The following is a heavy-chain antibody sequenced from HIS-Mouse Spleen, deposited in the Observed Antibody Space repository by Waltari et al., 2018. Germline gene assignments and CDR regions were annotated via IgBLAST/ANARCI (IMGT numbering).Heavy chain of an antibody. Sequence: PGKGLEWIGYIYYSGSTNYNPSLKSRVTISVDTSKNQFSLKLSSVTAADTAVYYCAREIAGSSSSVYFDYWGQGRLVTVSS. V-gene: IGHV4-59*01. D-gene: IGHD6-6*01. CDR3: AREIAGSSSSVYFDY. J-gene: IGHJ4*02. CDR2: IYYSGST.